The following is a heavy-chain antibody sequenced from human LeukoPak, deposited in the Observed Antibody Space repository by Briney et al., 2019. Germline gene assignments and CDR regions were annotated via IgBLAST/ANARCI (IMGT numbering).Heavy chain of an antibody. J-gene: IGHJ4*02. CDR2: IKSKTDGGKT. D-gene: IGHD2-2*01. V-gene: IGHV3-15*01. CDR3: TTGHIVVVPAAMTYYFDY. CDR1: GFTFSNAW. Sequence: GGSLRLSCAASGFTFSNAWMSWVRQAPGKGLEWVGRIKSKTDGGKTDYAAPVKGRFTISRDDSKNTLYLQMNSLKTEDTAVYYCTTGHIVVVPAAMTYYFDYWGQGTLVTVSS.